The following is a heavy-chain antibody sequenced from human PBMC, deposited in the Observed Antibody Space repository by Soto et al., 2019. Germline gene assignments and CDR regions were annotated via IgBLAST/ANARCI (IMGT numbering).Heavy chain of an antibody. Sequence: QVQLVQSGAEVKKPGASVKVSCKASGYTFTSYDINWVRQATGQGLEWMGWLNPNSGNTGHEQKFQGRVTMTRNTSISTAYMGLSSLRSEDTAVYYCARASCSGGSCYSYPYFCYFDLWGRGTMVTVSS. D-gene: IGHD2-15*01. J-gene: IGHJ2*01. CDR1: GYTFTSYD. CDR2: LNPNSGNT. V-gene: IGHV1-8*01. CDR3: ARASCSGGSCYSYPYFCYFDL.